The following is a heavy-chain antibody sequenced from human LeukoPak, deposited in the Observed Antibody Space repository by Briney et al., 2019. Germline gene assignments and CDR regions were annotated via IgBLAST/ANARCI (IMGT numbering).Heavy chain of an antibody. CDR3: ARDPHSGHDLAEY. J-gene: IGHJ4*02. V-gene: IGHV4-4*02. CDR1: GGSISSSNW. D-gene: IGHD5-12*01. CDR2: IYESGDT. Sequence: PSETLSLTCAVSGGSISSSNWWSWVRQPPGKGLEWIGEIYESGDTNYNPSLKRRVTISVDKSKNQFSLKLSSVTAADTAVYYCARDPHSGHDLAEYWGQGTLVTVSS.